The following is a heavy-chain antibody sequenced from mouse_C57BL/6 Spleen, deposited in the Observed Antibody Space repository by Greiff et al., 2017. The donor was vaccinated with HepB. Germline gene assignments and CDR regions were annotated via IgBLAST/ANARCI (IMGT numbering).Heavy chain of an antibody. CDR3: ARSGDGYPYYFDY. CDR2: IYPGGGYT. Sequence: VQLQESGAELVRPGTSVKMSCKASGYTFTNYWIGWAQQRPGHGLEWIGDIYPGGGYTNYNEKFKGKATLTADKSSSTAYMQFSSLTSEDSAIYYGARSGDGYPYYFDYWGQGTTLTVSS. J-gene: IGHJ2*01. D-gene: IGHD2-3*01. V-gene: IGHV1-63*01. CDR1: GYTFTNYW.